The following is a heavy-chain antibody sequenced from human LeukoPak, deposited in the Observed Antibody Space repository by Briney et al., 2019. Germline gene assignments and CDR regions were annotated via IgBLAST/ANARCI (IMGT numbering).Heavy chain of an antibody. CDR2: INPNSGGT. D-gene: IGHD3-10*01. CDR3: ARCGSGSYNWFDP. Sequence: GASVKVSCKASGYTFTGYYMHWVRQAPGQGLEWMGWINPNSGGTNYAQKFQGRVTMTRDTSISTAYMELSRLRPDDTAVYYCARCGSGSYNWFDPWGQGTLVTVSS. CDR1: GYTFTGYY. V-gene: IGHV1-2*02. J-gene: IGHJ5*02.